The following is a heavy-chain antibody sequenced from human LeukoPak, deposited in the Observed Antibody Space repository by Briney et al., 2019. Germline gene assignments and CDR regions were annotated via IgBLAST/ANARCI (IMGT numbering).Heavy chain of an antibody. D-gene: IGHD2-2*02. CDR3: AKDPQYCSSTSCYMGGFDP. V-gene: IGHV3-48*01. Sequence: PGGSLRLSCAASGFTFSSYSMNWVRQAPGKGLEWVSYISSSSSTIYYADSVKGRFTISRDNSKNTLYLQMNSLRAEDTAVYYCAKDPQYCSSTSCYMGGFDPWGQETLVTVSS. J-gene: IGHJ5*02. CDR1: GFTFSSYS. CDR2: ISSSSSTI.